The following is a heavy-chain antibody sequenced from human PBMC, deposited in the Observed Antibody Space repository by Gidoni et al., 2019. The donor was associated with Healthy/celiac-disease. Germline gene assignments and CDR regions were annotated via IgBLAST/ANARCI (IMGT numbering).Heavy chain of an antibody. CDR1: AVSFICYY. CDR2: INHSGST. D-gene: IGHD3-10*01. J-gene: IGHJ4*02. V-gene: IGHV4-34*01. Sequence: HVQLQQWGPGLFKPSDTLSLTCAVYAVSFICYYWSWLRQPPGKGLEWIGAINHSGSTNYNPSLKSRVNIAVDTSKNQFSLKLSSVTAADTAVYYCARGSYTFGEWKLWDYWGQGTLVTVSS. CDR3: ARGSYTFGEWKLWDY.